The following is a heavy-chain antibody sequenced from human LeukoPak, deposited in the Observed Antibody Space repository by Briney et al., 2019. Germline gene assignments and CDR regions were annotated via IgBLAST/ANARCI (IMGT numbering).Heavy chain of an antibody. J-gene: IGHJ4*02. D-gene: IGHD4-17*01. CDR2: IIPIFGTA. CDR3: ARSRTYGDYVTHFDY. Sequence: GASVKVSCKASGGTFSSYAISWVRQAPGKGLEWMGGIIPIFGTANYAQKFQGRVTITTDESTSTAYMELSSLRSEDTAVYYCARSRTYGDYVTHFDYWGQGTLVTVSS. CDR1: GGTFSSYA. V-gene: IGHV1-69*05.